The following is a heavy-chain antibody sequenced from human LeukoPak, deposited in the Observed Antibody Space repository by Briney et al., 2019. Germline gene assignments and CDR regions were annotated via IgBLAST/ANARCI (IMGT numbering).Heavy chain of an antibody. J-gene: IGHJ3*02. Sequence: GGSLRLSCAASGFTFSSYAMSWVRQAPGKGLEWVSGISWNSGSIGYADSVKGRFTISRDNAKNSLYLQMDSLRAEDTALYYCAKDLYGTTRGGAFDIWGQGTMVTVSS. CDR3: AKDLYGTTRGGAFDI. CDR1: GFTFSSYA. V-gene: IGHV3-9*01. CDR2: ISWNSGSI. D-gene: IGHD4-11*01.